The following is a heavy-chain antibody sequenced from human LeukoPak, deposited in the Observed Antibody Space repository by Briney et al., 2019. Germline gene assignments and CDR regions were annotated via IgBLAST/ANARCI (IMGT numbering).Heavy chain of an antibody. D-gene: IGHD3-22*01. CDR1: GGSISSSNW. CDR3: ARKSYYYDSSGYYTFDY. J-gene: IGHJ4*02. Sequence: ASGTLSLTCAVSGGSISSSNWWSWVRQPPGKGLEWIGEIYHSGSTNYNPSPKSRVTISVDKSKNQFSLKLSSVTAADTAVYYCARKSYYYDSSGYYTFDYWGQGTLVTVSS. CDR2: IYHSGST. V-gene: IGHV4-4*02.